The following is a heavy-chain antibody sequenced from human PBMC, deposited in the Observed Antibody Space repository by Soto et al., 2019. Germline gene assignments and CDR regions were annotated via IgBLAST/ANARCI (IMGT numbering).Heavy chain of an antibody. CDR1: GFTFDDYG. Sequence: EVQLVESGGGVIRPGGSLRLSCAASGFTFDDYGMSWVRQAPGKGLEWVSGINWNGGSTGYADSVKGRFTISRDNAKNSLCLQMNSLRAEATAVYYCARDEYSSCWADAFAIWGQGTMVTVSS. CDR2: INWNGGST. CDR3: ARDEYSSCWADAFAI. D-gene: IGHD6-13*01. V-gene: IGHV3-20*04. J-gene: IGHJ3*02.